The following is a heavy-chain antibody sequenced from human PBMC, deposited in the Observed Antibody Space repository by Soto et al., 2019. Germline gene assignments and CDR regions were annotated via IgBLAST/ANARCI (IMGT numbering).Heavy chain of an antibody. CDR2: ISYDGSNR. D-gene: IGHD6-19*01. CDR3: ARVTQAVAADY. V-gene: IGHV3-30-3*01. CDR1: GLTLSNYA. Sequence: QVLLVESGGGVVQPGRSLRLSFAASGLTLSNYAMHWVRQAPGKGLEWVAVISYDGSNRDYADSVKGRFTISRDNSKNTLYLQMNSLRAEDTAVYYCARVTQAVAADYWGQGTLVTVSS. J-gene: IGHJ4*02.